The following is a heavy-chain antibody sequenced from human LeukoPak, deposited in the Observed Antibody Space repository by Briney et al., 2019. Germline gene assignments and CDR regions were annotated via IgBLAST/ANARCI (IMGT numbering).Heavy chain of an antibody. CDR1: GFSLSTSGVG. J-gene: IGHJ4*02. CDR3: AHSLLGSRDGYKLYYFDY. D-gene: IGHD5-24*01. V-gene: IGHV2-5*01. CDR2: IYWNDDK. Sequence: KVSGPTLVKPTQTLTLTCTFSGFSLSTSGVGVGWIRQPPGKALEWLALIYWNDDKRYSPSLKSRLTITKDTSKNQVVLTMTNIDPVDTATYYCAHSLLGSRDGYKLYYFDYWGQGTLVTVSS.